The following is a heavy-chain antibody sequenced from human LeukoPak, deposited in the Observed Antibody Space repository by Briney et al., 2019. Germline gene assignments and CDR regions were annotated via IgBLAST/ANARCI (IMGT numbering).Heavy chain of an antibody. CDR3: AREEAVAGYFDY. CDR1: GYTFTSYG. D-gene: IGHD6-19*01. V-gene: IGHV1-18*01. CDR2: ISAYNGNT. J-gene: IGHJ4*02. Sequence: ASVKVSCKAFGYTFTSYGISWARQAPGQGLEWMRWISAYNGNTNYAQKVQGRVTMTTDTSTSTAYMELRSLRSDDTAVYYCAREEAVAGYFDYWGQGTLVTVSS.